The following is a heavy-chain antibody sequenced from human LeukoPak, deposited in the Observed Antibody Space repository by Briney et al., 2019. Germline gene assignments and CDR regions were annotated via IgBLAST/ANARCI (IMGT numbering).Heavy chain of an antibody. CDR2: IYHSGST. CDR1: GGSISSGGYY. V-gene: IGHV4-30-2*01. J-gene: IGHJ4*02. CDR3: ARLGGGYSDY. D-gene: IGHD5-24*01. Sequence: SETLSLTCTVSGGSISSGGYYWSWIRQPPGKGLEWIGYIYHSGSTYYNPSLKSRVTKSVDRSKNQFSLKLSSVTAADTAVYYCARLGGGYSDYWGQGTLVTVSS.